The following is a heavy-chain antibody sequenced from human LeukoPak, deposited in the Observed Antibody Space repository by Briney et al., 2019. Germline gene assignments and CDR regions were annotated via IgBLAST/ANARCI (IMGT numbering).Heavy chain of an antibody. Sequence: GGSLRLSCSASGFTFNSYAMHWVRQAPGKGLEYVSAISSNGGTTYHADCVKGRFTISRDNSQNTLYLQMSSLRDEDTAVYYCVKALSSTVTTKRKFDYWGQGTLVTVSS. V-gene: IGHV3-64D*06. J-gene: IGHJ4*02. CDR1: GFTFNSYA. CDR3: VKALSSTVTTKRKFDY. D-gene: IGHD4-17*01. CDR2: ISSNGGTT.